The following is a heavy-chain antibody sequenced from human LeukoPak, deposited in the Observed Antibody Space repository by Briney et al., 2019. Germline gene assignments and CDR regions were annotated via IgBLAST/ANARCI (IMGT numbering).Heavy chain of an antibody. CDR2: IKQDGGEN. Sequence: GGSLRLSCVASGLIFSGQWVNWVRQAPGEGGEWVANIKQDGGENYYVGSVKGRFTISRDDGQNSLSLHMNSVRAEDTAVYYCGYTNNFYHWGQGALVVVSA. CDR1: GLIFSGQW. CDR3: GYTNNFYH. V-gene: IGHV3-7*01. J-gene: IGHJ4*02. D-gene: IGHD3-16*02.